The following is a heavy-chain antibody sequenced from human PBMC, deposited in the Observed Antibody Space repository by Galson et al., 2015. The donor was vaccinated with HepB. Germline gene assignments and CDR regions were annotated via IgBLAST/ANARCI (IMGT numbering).Heavy chain of an antibody. J-gene: IGHJ4*02. D-gene: IGHD6-19*01. Sequence: SLRLSCAASGFTFSSYDMSWVRQAPGKGLEWVSAISGRGGSTYYADSVEGRFTISRDNSKSTLYLQMNSLRAEDTATYYCAKDITSHRWLVLESFDYWGQGTLVTVSS. CDR1: GFTFSSYD. V-gene: IGHV3-23*01. CDR2: ISGRGGST. CDR3: AKDITSHRWLVLESFDY.